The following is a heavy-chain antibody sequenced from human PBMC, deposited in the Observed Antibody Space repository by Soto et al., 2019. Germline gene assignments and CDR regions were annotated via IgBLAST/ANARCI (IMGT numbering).Heavy chain of an antibody. CDR1: ENTFRSHA. D-gene: IGHD1-7*01. CDR3: ARDGIGGTAFRGFLDY. Sequence: GASVKVSCKASENTFRSHAIHWVRQAPGQRLEWMGWINGGNGNTEYSQKFQGRFTISRDNSKNTLYLQMNSLRAEDTAVYYCARDGIGGTAFRGFLDYWGQGTLVTVSS. CDR2: INGGNGNT. J-gene: IGHJ4*02. V-gene: IGHV1-3*01.